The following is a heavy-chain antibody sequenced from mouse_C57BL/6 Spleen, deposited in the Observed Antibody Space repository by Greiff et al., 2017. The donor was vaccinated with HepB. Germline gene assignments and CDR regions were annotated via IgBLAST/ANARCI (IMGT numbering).Heavy chain of an antibody. CDR2: IHPNSGST. Sequence: QVQLQQPGAELVKPGASVKLSCKASGYTFTSYWMHWVKQRPGQGVEWIGMIHPNSGSTNYNEKFKSKATLTVDKSSSTAYMQLSSLTSEDSAVYYCARYLGRGYFDYWGQGTTLTVSS. CDR1: GYTFTSYW. D-gene: IGHD4-1*01. V-gene: IGHV1-64*01. CDR3: ARYLGRGYFDY. J-gene: IGHJ2*01.